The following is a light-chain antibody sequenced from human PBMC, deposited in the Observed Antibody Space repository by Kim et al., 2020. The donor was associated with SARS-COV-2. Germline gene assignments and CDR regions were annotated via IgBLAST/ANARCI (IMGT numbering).Light chain of an antibody. J-gene: IGKJ1*01. CDR3: QQYNNWPPEWT. V-gene: IGKV3-15*01. CDR2: DAS. CDR1: QSISSN. Sequence: EIVMTQSPATLSVSPGERATLSCRASQSISSNLAWYQQKPGQAPRLLIYDASTRATGIPTRFSGSGSGTEFILTISSLQSEDFAVYYCQQYNNWPPEWTFGRGTKVDIK.